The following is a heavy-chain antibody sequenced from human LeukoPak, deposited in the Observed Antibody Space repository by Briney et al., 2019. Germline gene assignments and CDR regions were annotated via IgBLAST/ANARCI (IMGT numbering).Heavy chain of an antibody. CDR3: ARGPALYCTSSSCLDGVD. V-gene: IGHV3-21*01. CDR2: ISSGGSYI. Sequence: PGGSLRLSCAASGFTFDDYGMSWVRQAPGKGLDWVSSISSGGSYISYADSVKGRFTVSRDNAKASLFLQMRSLRDEDTAVYYCARGPALYCTSSSCLDGVDWGQGTLVSVSS. D-gene: IGHD2-2*01. CDR1: GFTFDDYG. J-gene: IGHJ4*02.